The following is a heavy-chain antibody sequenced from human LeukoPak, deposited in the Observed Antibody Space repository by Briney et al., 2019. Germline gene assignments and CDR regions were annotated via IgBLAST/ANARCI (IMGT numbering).Heavy chain of an antibody. Sequence: GGSLRLSCAASGVTFNNYAMNWGRQAPGKGLEWVSSISGGGETTYYADSAKGRFTISRDNSQNTLYLQMNSLSAEDTAVYYCARDYADYVGYFFFDYWGQGTLVTVSS. CDR3: ARDYADYVGYFFFDY. D-gene: IGHD4-17*01. CDR1: GVTFNNYA. V-gene: IGHV3-23*01. J-gene: IGHJ4*02. CDR2: ISGGGETT.